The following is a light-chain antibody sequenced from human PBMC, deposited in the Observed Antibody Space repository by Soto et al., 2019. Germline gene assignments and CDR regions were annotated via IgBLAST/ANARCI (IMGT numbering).Light chain of an antibody. CDR2: NNN. V-gene: IGLV1-47*02. J-gene: IGLJ1*01. CDR1: SSNIGSNS. Sequence: SVLTQPPAASGTPGQSVTMSCSGSSSNIGSNSVYWYQQLPGTAPKLLIYNNNHRPAGVPDRFSGSKSGTSGSLAISGLRSEDEADYFCAAWDGSLSGRFVFGTGTKVTVL. CDR3: AAWDGSLSGRFV.